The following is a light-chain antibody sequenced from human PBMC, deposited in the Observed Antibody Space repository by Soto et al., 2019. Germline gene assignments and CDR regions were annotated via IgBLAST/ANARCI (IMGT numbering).Light chain of an antibody. J-gene: IGKJ1*01. CDR1: QSVASN. Sequence: EMAVTQSPATLSVSPVERATLSCRATQSVASNLAWYQQKPGQTPRLLIYAASTRATGIPARFSGSGSGTDFNLTITSLQSEDFAVYYCQQYYHWPRTFGQGTKVDIK. V-gene: IGKV3-15*01. CDR2: AAS. CDR3: QQYYHWPRT.